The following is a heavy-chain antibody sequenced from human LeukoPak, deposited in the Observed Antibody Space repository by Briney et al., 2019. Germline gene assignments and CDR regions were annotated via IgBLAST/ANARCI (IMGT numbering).Heavy chain of an antibody. D-gene: IGHD3-22*01. CDR3: ASLKNYYDSSGYLVTDAFDI. CDR2: MNPNSGNS. V-gene: IGHV1-8*02. CDR1: GYTFTNSD. Sequence: ASVKVSCKASGYTFTNSDIHWVRQATGQGLEWMGWMNPNSGNSGYAQKLQGRVTMTTDTSTSTAYMELRSLKSDDTAVYYCASLKNYYDSSGYLVTDAFDIWGQGTMVTVSS. J-gene: IGHJ3*02.